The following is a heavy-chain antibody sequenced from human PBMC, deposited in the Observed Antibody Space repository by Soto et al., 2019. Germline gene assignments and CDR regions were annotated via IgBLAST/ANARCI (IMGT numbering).Heavy chain of an antibody. Sequence: APVKVSCKASGYTFTSYAMHWVRQAPGQRLEWMGWTNAGNGNTKYSQKFQGRVTITRDTSASTAYMELSSLRSEDTAVYYCARVATVVTPGYFQHWGQGTLVTV. CDR3: ARVATVVTPGYFQH. J-gene: IGHJ1*01. CDR2: TNAGNGNT. D-gene: IGHD4-17*01. CDR1: GYTFTSYA. V-gene: IGHV1-3*01.